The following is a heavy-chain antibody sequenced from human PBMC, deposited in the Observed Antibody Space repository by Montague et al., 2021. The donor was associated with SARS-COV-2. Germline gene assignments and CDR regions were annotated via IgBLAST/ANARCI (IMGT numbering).Heavy chain of an antibody. CDR1: GDSISDYY. CDR2: IFRSGAT. Sequence: SETLSLTCTVSGDSISDYYWSWIRQPPGMGLEWIGYIFRSGATNYNPPLKSRVIISLDTSKSQFSLSLSSVTAADTAIYYCARTSRGSRYFYGVDVWGRGTTVTVSS. V-gene: IGHV4-59*01. J-gene: IGHJ6*02. CDR3: ARTSRGSRYFYGVDV. D-gene: IGHD3-10*01.